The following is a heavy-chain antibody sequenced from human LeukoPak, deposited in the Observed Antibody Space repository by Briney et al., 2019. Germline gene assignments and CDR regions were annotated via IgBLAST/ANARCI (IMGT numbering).Heavy chain of an antibody. CDR3: ARRAREWVVPAATEEDWFDP. CDR2: IIPIFGTA. J-gene: IGHJ5*02. CDR1: GGTFSSYA. Sequence: SVKLSCKASGGTFSSYAISWVRQAPGQGLEWMGGIIPIFGTANYAQKFQGRVTITADASTSTAYMELSSLSSEDTAVYYCARRAREWVVPAATEEDWFDPWGQGTLVTVSS. V-gene: IGHV1-69*13. D-gene: IGHD2-2*01.